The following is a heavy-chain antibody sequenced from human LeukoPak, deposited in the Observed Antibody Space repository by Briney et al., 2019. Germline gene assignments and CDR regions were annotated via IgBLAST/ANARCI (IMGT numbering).Heavy chain of an antibody. CDR3: ARMYYYDSSGYLDYDAFDI. CDR2: AQNKAQRYTT. V-gene: IGHV3-72*01. Sequence: VQPGGSLRLSCAASGFTFSDHDMDWVRQAPGKGLEWIGRAQNKAQRYTTEYAASVSGRFTIAREDSKSTLSLQMNSLKSEDTAVYYCARMYYYDSSGYLDYDAFDIWGQGTMVTVSS. CDR1: GFTFSDHD. J-gene: IGHJ3*02. D-gene: IGHD3-22*01.